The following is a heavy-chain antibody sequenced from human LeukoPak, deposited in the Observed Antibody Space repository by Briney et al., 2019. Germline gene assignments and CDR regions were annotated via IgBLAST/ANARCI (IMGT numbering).Heavy chain of an antibody. CDR3: ARIIVGYYYDSGHFDY. CDR2: IYTSGST. D-gene: IGHD3-22*01. Sequence: SETLSLTCTVSGGSISSYYWSWIRQPAGKGLEWIGRIYTSGSTNYNPSLKSRVTMSVDTSKNQFSLKLSSVTAADTAVYYCARIIVGYYYDSGHFDYWGQGIVVTVSS. V-gene: IGHV4-4*07. CDR1: GGSISSYY. J-gene: IGHJ4*02.